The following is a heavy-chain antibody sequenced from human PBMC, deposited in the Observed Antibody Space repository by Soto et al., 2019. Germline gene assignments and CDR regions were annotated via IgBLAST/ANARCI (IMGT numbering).Heavy chain of an antibody. J-gene: IGHJ1*01. D-gene: IGHD2-21*02. CDR3: AKDFDVVVTASFQH. Sequence: PGGSLRLSCAASGFTFSSYGMHWVRQAPGKGLEGVAVISYDGSNKYYADSVKGRFTISRDNSKNTLYLQMNSLRAEDTAVYYCAKDFDVVVTASFQHWGQGTLVTVSS. V-gene: IGHV3-30*18. CDR1: GFTFSSYG. CDR2: ISYDGSNK.